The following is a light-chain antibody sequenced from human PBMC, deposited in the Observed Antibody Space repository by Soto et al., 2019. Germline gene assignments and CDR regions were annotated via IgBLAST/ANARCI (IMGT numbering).Light chain of an antibody. V-gene: IGKV1-33*01. CDR2: DAS. CDR1: QDISNY. J-gene: IGKJ4*01. Sequence: DIHVTRSTSTLSASVEDRVTITCQASQDISNYLNWYQQKPGKAPKLLIYDASNLETGVPSRLSGSGSGTDFTFTISSLKPEDIATYYCQQYDNLLTFGGGTKVDIK. CDR3: QQYDNLLT.